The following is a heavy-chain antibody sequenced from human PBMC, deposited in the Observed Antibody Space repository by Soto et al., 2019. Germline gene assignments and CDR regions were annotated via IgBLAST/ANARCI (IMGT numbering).Heavy chain of an antibody. CDR2: IIPILGIA. CDR1: GGTFSSYA. Sequence: ASVKVSCKASGGTFSSYAISWVRQAPGQGLEWMGRIIPILGIANYAQKFQGRVTITADKSTSTAYMELSSLRSEDTAVYYCASVQRGERPASGSYPPDTEEYFQHWGQGTLVTVSS. CDR3: ASVQRGERPASGSYPPDTEEYFQH. J-gene: IGHJ1*01. D-gene: IGHD1-26*01. V-gene: IGHV1-69*04.